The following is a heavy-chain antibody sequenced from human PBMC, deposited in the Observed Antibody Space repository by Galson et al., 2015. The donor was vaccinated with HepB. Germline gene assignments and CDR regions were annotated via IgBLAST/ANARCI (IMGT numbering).Heavy chain of an antibody. CDR2: IHRAGDT. Sequence: SLRLSCAASGFSFSNYDMHWVRQATGNGLEWVSAIHRAGDTYYAASVKGRFTISRENAKNSFYLQMDSLRAGDTAVYYCARGSPAKGDSGLAYWGQGTLVTVSS. D-gene: IGHD2-21*02. V-gene: IGHV3-13*01. CDR1: GFSFSNYD. J-gene: IGHJ4*02. CDR3: ARGSPAKGDSGLAY.